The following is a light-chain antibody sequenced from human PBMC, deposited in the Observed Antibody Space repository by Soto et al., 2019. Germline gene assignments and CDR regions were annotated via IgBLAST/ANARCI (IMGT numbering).Light chain of an antibody. CDR2: GSS. CDR1: SSNIGAGHV. J-gene: IGLJ2*01. V-gene: IGLV1-40*01. CDR3: QSYDNTLSASL. Sequence: QSVLTQPPSVSGAPGQRVTISCTGSSSNIGAGHVVHWYQQFPGRAPNLLIYGSSNRPSGVPDRFSGSKSGTSASLAITGLQAEDVADYYCQSYDNTLSASLFGGGTKVTVL.